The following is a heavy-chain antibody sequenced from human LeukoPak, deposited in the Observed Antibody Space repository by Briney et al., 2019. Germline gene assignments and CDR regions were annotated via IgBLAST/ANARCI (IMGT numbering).Heavy chain of an antibody. CDR2: INHSGST. CDR1: GGSFSGYY. Sequence: SETLSLTCAVYGGSFSGYYWSWIRQPPGKRLEWIGEINHSGSTNYNPSLKSRVTISVDTSKNQFSLKLSSVTAADTAVYYCARRYSGRTPLGYWGQGTLVTVSS. V-gene: IGHV4-34*01. CDR3: ARRYSGRTPLGY. D-gene: IGHD1-26*01. J-gene: IGHJ4*02.